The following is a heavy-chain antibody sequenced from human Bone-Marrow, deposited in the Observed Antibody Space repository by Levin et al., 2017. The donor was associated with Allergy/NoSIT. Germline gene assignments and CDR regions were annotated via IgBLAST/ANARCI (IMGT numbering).Heavy chain of an antibody. J-gene: IGHJ5*02. D-gene: IGHD2-2*02. Sequence: ASVKVSCKASGYTFTSYAMHWVRQAPGQRLEWMGWINAGNGNTKYSQKFQGRVTITRDTSASTAYMELSSLRSEDTAVYYCARGCSSTSCYKCDWFDPWGQGTLVTVSS. V-gene: IGHV1-3*01. CDR2: INAGNGNT. CDR1: GYTFTSYA. CDR3: ARGCSSTSCYKCDWFDP.